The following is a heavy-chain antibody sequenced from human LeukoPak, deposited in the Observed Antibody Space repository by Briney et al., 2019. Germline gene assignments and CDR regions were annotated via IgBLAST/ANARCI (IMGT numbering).Heavy chain of an antibody. V-gene: IGHV3-11*03. CDR3: ASSGVVTTGTDAFDV. J-gene: IGHJ3*01. CDR2: ISSSSSYT. CDR1: GFTFNDYY. Sequence: PGGSLRLSCTASGFTFNDYYMSWIRQAPGKGLEWVSYISSSSSYTNYADSVKGRFTTSRDDAKKSLYLQMNTLRAEDTAVYYCASSGVVTTGTDAFDVWGQGTMVAVSS. D-gene: IGHD1-1*01.